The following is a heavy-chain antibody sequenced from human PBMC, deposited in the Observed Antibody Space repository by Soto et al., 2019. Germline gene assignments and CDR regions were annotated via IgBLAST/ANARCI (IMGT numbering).Heavy chain of an antibody. CDR2: IWYDGSNK. V-gene: IGHV3-33*01. J-gene: IGHJ4*02. CDR1: GFSFSSYG. CDR3: ARDGSGGLDY. D-gene: IGHD1-26*01. Sequence: HVQLVESGGGVVQPGRSLRLSCAASGFSFSSYGMHWVRQAPGKGLEWVAVIWYDGSNKYYADSVKGRFTISRDNSKNTLYLPMNSLRAEDTAVYYCARDGSGGLDYWGQGTLVTVSS.